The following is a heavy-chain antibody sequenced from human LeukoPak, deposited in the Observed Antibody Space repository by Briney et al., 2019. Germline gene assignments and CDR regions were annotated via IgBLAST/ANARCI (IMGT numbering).Heavy chain of an antibody. J-gene: IGHJ3*02. V-gene: IGHV4-59*08. CDR3: ARPAYYYGSGSFDAFDI. Sequence: SETLSLTCTVPGGSISSYYWSWIRQPPGKGLEWIGYIYYSGSTNYNPSLKSRVTISVDTSKNQFSLKLSSVTAADTAVYYCARPAYYYGSGSFDAFDIWGQGTMVTVSS. CDR1: GGSISSYY. D-gene: IGHD3-10*01. CDR2: IYYSGST.